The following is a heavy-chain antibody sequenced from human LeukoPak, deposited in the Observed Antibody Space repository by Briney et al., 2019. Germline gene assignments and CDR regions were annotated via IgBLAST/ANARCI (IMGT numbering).Heavy chain of an antibody. J-gene: IGHJ3*02. Sequence: SETLSLTCAVYGGSFSGYYWSWIRQPPGKGLEWIGEINHSGSTNYNPSLKSRVTISVDTSKNQFSLKLSSVTAADTAVYYCARVKGNAFDIWGQGTMVTVSS. CDR2: INHSGST. CDR3: ARVKGNAFDI. CDR1: GGSFSGYY. V-gene: IGHV4-34*01.